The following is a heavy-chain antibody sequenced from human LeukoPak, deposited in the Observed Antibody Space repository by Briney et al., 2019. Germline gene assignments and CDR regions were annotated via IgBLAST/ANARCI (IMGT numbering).Heavy chain of an antibody. CDR2: IYHSGST. CDR1: GDSITSYY. CDR3: ARVGLWFGDPDY. D-gene: IGHD3-10*01. Sequence: SETLSLTCTVPGDSITSYYWSWIRQPPGKGLEWIGYIYHSGSTYYNPSLKSRVTISVDRSKNQFSLKLSSVTAADTAVYYCARVGLWFGDPDYWGQGTLVTVSS. J-gene: IGHJ4*02. V-gene: IGHV4-59*12.